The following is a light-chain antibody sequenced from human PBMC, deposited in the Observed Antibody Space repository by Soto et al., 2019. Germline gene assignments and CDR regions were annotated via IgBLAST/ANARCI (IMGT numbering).Light chain of an antibody. CDR2: GAS. V-gene: IGKV3-20*01. CDR1: QSVSSY. J-gene: IGKJ1*01. Sequence: EIVLTQSLGTLSLSPGERATLSCRASQSVSSYLAWYQQKPGQAPRLLIYGASSRATGIPDRFSASGSGTDFTLTISRLEPEDFAVYYCQQYGSSSMTFGQGTKVEIK. CDR3: QQYGSSSMT.